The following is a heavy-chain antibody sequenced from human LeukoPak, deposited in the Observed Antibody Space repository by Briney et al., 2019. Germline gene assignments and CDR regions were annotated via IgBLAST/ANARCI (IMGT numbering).Heavy chain of an antibody. V-gene: IGHV3-23*01. J-gene: IGHJ4*02. CDR2: ISPSGDIT. Sequence: GGSLRLSCAASGFHFSSHGMNWVRPAPGKGLEWVSGISPSGDITYYADSVMGRFTISRDNSKNTLYLQMNSLRAEDTAVYYCAKGTMVRGVTNPYDYWGQGTLVTVSS. D-gene: IGHD3-10*01. CDR1: GFHFSSHG. CDR3: AKGTMVRGVTNPYDY.